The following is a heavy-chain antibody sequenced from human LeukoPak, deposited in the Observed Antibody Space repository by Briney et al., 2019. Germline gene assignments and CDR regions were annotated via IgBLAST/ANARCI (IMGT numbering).Heavy chain of an antibody. CDR2: INPNSGGT. CDR3: ARRPPYYYGSGSLDIFDY. V-gene: IGHV1-2*06. J-gene: IGHJ4*02. D-gene: IGHD3-10*01. CDR1: GYTFTGYY. Sequence: GASVKVSCKASGYTFTGYYMHWVRQAPGQGLEWMGRINPNSGGTNYAQKFQGRVTMIRDTSISTAYMELSRLRSDDTAVYYCARRPPYYYGSGSLDIFDYWGQGTLVTVSS.